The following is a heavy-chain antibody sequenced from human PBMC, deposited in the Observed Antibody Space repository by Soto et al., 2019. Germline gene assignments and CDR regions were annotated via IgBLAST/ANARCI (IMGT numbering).Heavy chain of an antibody. CDR1: GGSISSYY. V-gene: IGHV4-59*12. D-gene: IGHD3-9*01. J-gene: IGHJ5*02. CDR3: ARGGSLIYDILTGYVLGFAP. Sequence: SETLSLTCTASGGSISSYYWSWIRQPPGKGLEWIGYIYYSGSTNYNPSLKSRVTISVDTSKNQFSLKLSSVTAADTAVYYCARGGSLIYDILTGYVLGFAPWGQGTLVPVSS. CDR2: IYYSGST.